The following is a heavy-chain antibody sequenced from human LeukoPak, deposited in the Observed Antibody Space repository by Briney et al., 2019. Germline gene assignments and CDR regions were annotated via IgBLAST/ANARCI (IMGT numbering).Heavy chain of an antibody. Sequence: GGSLRLSCAASGFTFSSYEMNWVRQAPGKGLELGSYISSSGSTIYYADSVKGRFTISRDNAKNSLYLQMNSLRAEDTAVYYCARDVMTTVTTVWIYYYYYMDVWGKGTTVTVSS. J-gene: IGHJ6*03. V-gene: IGHV3-48*03. CDR3: ARDVMTTVTTVWIYYYYYMDV. CDR2: ISSSGSTI. CDR1: GFTFSSYE. D-gene: IGHD4-11*01.